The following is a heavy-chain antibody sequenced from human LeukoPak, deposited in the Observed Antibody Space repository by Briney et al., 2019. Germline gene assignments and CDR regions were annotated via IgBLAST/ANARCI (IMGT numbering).Heavy chain of an antibody. D-gene: IGHD1-26*01. CDR1: GGTFSSYA. CDR3: ATGRGSSFLDAFDI. CDR2: IIPIFGTA. V-gene: IGHV1-69*05. Sequence: ASVKASCKASGGTFSSYAISWVRQAPGQGLEWMGGIIPIFGTANYAQKFQGRVTITTDESTSTAYMELSSLRSEDTAVYYCATGRGSSFLDAFDIWGQGTMVTVSS. J-gene: IGHJ3*02.